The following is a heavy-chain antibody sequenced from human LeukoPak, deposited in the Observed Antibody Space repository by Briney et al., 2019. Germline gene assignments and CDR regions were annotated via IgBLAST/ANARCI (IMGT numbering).Heavy chain of an antibody. CDR1: GFTFSRYT. CDR2: ISSSSSYI. Sequence: GGSLRLSCAGSGFTFSRYTMSWVRQPPGKGLEWVSSISSSSSYIFYANSVKGRFTLSRDNANNSLYLQMNSLRAEDTAVYYCAREGSSWYPYYYYGMDVWGQGTTVTVSS. V-gene: IGHV3-21*01. CDR3: AREGSSWYPYYYYGMDV. D-gene: IGHD6-13*01. J-gene: IGHJ6*02.